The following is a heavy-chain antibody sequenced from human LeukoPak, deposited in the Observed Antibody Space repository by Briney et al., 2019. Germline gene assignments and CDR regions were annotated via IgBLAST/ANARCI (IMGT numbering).Heavy chain of an antibody. CDR3: ARVFYDFWSGGFDP. D-gene: IGHD3-3*01. CDR1: GASISSRSYY. Sequence: SETLSLTCTVSGASISSRSYYWSWIRQHPGKGLEWIGYIYYSGNTYYNPSLKSRVTISVGTSKNQFSLKLSSVTAADTAVYYCARVFYDFWSGGFDPWGQGTLVTVSS. CDR2: IYYSGNT. J-gene: IGHJ5*02. V-gene: IGHV4-31*03.